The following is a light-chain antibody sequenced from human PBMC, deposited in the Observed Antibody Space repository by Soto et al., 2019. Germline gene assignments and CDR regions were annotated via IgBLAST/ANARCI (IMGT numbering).Light chain of an antibody. CDR2: EVS. CDR1: SSDVGGYYY. J-gene: IGLJ2*01. CDR3: SSYAGSNNPV. Sequence: QSALTQPPSASGSPGQSVTISCTGTSSDVGGYYYVSWYQHHPGKAPKLMIYEVSRRPSGVPDRFSGSISGNTASLTVSGLQAEDEADYYCSSYAGSNNPVFGGGTKVTVL. V-gene: IGLV2-8*01.